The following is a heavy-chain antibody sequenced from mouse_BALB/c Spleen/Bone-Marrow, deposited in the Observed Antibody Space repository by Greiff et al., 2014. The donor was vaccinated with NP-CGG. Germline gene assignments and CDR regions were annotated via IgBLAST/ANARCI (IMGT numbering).Heavy chain of an antibody. V-gene: IGHV1-14*01. J-gene: IGHJ2*01. CDR2: INPYNDGT. CDR3: AREGVDYFDY. CDR1: GYTFTSYV. Sequence: LVESGPELVKPGASVRMSCKASGYTFTSYVMHWVKQKPGQGLEWIGYINPYNDGTKYNEKFKGKATLTSDKSSSTAYMERSSLTSEDSAVYYCAREGVDYFDYWGQGTTLTVSS.